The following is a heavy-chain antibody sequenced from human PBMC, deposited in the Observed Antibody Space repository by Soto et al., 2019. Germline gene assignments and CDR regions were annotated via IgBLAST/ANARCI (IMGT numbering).Heavy chain of an antibody. CDR1: EFTFSSYA. Sequence: GGSLRLSCAASEFTFSSYAMTWVRLAPGKGLEWVSSISTSAGNTYYADSVKGRFTISRDNSKNTLYLQMNSLRADDTAVYYCAKSGSHSYFDYWGQGTLVTVSS. D-gene: IGHD1-26*01. J-gene: IGHJ4*02. CDR2: ISTSAGNT. CDR3: AKSGSHSYFDY. V-gene: IGHV3-23*01.